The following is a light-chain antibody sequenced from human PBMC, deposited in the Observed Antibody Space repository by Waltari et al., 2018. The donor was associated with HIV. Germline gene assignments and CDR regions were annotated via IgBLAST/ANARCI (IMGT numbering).Light chain of an antibody. CDR2: ANS. CDR3: QSYDSSLSGYV. Sequence: QSVLTQPPSVSGAPGQRVTISCTGSSSNIGAGYDVHWYQQLPGTAPKPLIEANSTRASGVPDRFSGSKSGTSASLAITGLQAEDEADYYCQSYDSSLSGYVFGTGTKVTVL. J-gene: IGLJ1*01. V-gene: IGLV1-40*01. CDR1: SSNIGAGYD.